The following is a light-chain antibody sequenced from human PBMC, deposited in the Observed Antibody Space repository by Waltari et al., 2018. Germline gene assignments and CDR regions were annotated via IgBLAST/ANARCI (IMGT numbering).Light chain of an antibody. J-gene: IGKJ4*01. V-gene: IGKV1-9*01. CDR2: AAS. Sequence: DIQLTQSPSFLSASVGDGVTITCRASQGISSYLAWYQQKPGKAPKLLIYAASTLQSGVPSRFSGSGSGTEFTLTISSLQPEDFATYYCQQLNSYLLTFGGGTKVEIK. CDR1: QGISSY. CDR3: QQLNSYLLT.